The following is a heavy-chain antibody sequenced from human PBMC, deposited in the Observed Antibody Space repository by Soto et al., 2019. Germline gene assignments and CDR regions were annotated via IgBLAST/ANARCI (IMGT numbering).Heavy chain of an antibody. D-gene: IGHD6-13*01. CDR2: ISWTSRSI. CDR1: GFTFANYA. Sequence: EVQLVESGGGLVQPGRSLRLSCTASGFTFANYAMHWVRHTPGKGLEWVSGISWTSRSIDYGDSVTGRCTISRDNAKNSLYLQMNRLRDEDTALYYCTKDMYSSSEDGMDVWGQGTTVTVSS. J-gene: IGHJ6*02. V-gene: IGHV3-9*01. CDR3: TKDMYSSSEDGMDV.